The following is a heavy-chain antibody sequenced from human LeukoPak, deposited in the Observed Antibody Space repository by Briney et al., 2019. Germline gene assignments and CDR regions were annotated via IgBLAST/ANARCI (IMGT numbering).Heavy chain of an antibody. J-gene: IGHJ3*02. CDR3: ARVPRGPHYYDSSGHAFDI. CDR2: IYYSGST. D-gene: IGHD3-22*01. Sequence: SETLSLTCTVSGGSISSYYWSWIRQPPGKGLEWIGYIYYSGSTNYNPSPKSRVTISVDTSKNQFSLKLSSVTAADTAVYYCARVPRGPHYYDSSGHAFDIWGQGTMVTVSS. V-gene: IGHV4-59*01. CDR1: GGSISSYY.